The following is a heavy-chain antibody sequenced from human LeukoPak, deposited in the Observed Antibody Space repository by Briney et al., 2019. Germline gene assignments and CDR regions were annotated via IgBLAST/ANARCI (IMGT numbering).Heavy chain of an antibody. CDR1: GFIFSDYY. J-gene: IGHJ4*02. V-gene: IGHV3-11*01. Sequence: PGGSLRLSCAASGFIFSDYYMGWVRQAPGKGLEWVSYISNKGSSSTTYSADSVKGRFTISRDDAQTSLYLQMNSLRADDTAVYYCAKDILAAGLFSDYWGQGILVTVSS. CDR3: AKDILAAGLFSDY. D-gene: IGHD6-13*01. CDR2: ISNKGSSSTT.